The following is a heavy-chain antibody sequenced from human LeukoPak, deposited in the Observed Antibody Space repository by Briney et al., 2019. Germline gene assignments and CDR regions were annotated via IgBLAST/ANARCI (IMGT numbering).Heavy chain of an antibody. CDR1: GYTFTGYY. V-gene: IGHV1-2*02. CDR2: INPNSGGT. Sequence: ASVKVSCKASGYTFTGYYMHWVRQAPGQGLEWMGWINPNSGGTNYAQKFQGRVTMTRDTSISTAYMELSRLRSDDTAVYYCARGGGVTGYYYYMDVWGKGTTVTISS. CDR3: ARGGGVTGYYYYMDV. J-gene: IGHJ6*03. D-gene: IGHD2-8*02.